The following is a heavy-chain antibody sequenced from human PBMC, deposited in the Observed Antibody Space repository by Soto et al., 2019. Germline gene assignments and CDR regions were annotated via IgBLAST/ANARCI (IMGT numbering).Heavy chain of an antibody. CDR2: VKDGGHT. Sequence: QVQLQQWGAGLLKPSETLSLKCAVTGGSLSGYYWSWIRQPPGKGLGWIGEVKDGGHTNYSPSLRGRVTISSDTSNNQFSLRLNSVTAADTGVYYCARGQEGVVATHWDHGSLVTVSS. V-gene: IGHV4-34*01. D-gene: IGHD5-12*01. CDR1: GGSLSGYY. CDR3: ARGQEGVVATH. J-gene: IGHJ4*01.